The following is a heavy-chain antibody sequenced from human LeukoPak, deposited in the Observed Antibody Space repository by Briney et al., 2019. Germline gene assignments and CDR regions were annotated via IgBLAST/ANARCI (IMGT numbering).Heavy chain of an antibody. CDR3: AKDIRWELLHAFDI. Sequence: GRSLRLSCAASGFTFDDYAMHWVRQAPGKGLEWVSGISWNSGSIGYADSVKDRFTISRDNAKNSLYLQMNSLRAEDMALYYCAKDIRWELLHAFDIWGQGTMVTVSS. CDR2: ISWNSGSI. CDR1: GFTFDDYA. J-gene: IGHJ3*02. D-gene: IGHD1-26*01. V-gene: IGHV3-9*03.